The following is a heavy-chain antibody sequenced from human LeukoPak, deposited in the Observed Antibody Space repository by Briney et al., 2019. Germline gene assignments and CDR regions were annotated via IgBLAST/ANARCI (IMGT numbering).Heavy chain of an antibody. CDR1: RFRLIPFS. V-gene: IGHV3-23*01. D-gene: IGHD3-22*01. CDR2: ISNAGGST. Sequence: GFSLRLSYAPSRFRLIPFSLKWLHQPPAGELEGVSSISNAGGSTYYADSAKGRFTISRDNSKKTLYLQMNSLRAEDTAVYYCAKHLYDSSGYYPPMDYWGQGTLVTVSS. J-gene: IGHJ4*02. CDR3: AKHLYDSSGYYPPMDY.